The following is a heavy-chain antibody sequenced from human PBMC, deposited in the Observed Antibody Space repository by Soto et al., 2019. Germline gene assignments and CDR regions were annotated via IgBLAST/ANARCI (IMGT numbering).Heavy chain of an antibody. J-gene: IGHJ1*01. D-gene: IGHD6-13*01. CDR2: ISSSSSTI. Sequence: GGSLRLSCAASGFTFSSYSMNWVRQAPGKGLEWVSYISSSSSTIYYADSVKGRFTISRDNAKNSLYLQMNSLRAEDTAVYYCARDLGSSWYPEYFQHWGQGTLVTVSS. CDR1: GFTFSSYS. CDR3: ARDLGSSWYPEYFQH. V-gene: IGHV3-48*01.